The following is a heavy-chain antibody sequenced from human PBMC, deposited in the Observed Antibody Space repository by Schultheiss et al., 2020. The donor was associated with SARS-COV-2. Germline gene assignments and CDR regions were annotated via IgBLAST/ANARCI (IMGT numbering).Heavy chain of an antibody. J-gene: IGHJ3*02. Sequence: ASVKVSCKASGYTFTGYYMHWVRQAPGQGLEWMGWISAYNGNTNYAQKLQGRVTMTTDTSTSTAYMELRSLRSDDTAVYYCARGGIALAAFDIWGQGTMVTVSS. V-gene: IGHV1-18*04. D-gene: IGHD6-13*01. CDR1: GYTFTGYY. CDR3: ARGGIALAAFDI. CDR2: ISAYNGNT.